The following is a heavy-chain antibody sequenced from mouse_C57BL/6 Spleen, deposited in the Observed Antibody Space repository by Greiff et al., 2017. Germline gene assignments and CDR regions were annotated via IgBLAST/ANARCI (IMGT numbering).Heavy chain of an antibody. CDR1: GYSFTGYY. CDR3: ARSLGKGWYFDV. CDR2: INPSTGGT. D-gene: IGHD1-3*01. V-gene: IGHV1-42*01. Sequence: DVKLQESGPELVKPGASVKISCKASGYSFTGYYMNWVKQSPEKSLEWIGEINPSTGGTTYNQKFKAKATLTLDKSSSTAYMQLKSLTSEDSAVYYCARSLGKGWYFDVWGTGTTVTVSS. J-gene: IGHJ1*03.